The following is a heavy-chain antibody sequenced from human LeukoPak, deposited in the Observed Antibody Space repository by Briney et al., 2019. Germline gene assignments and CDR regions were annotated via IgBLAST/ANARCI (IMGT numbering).Heavy chain of an antibody. Sequence: GESLKISCKGSGYSFTSYWIGWVRQMPGKGLEWMGIIYPGDADTRYSPSFHGQVTISADKSISTAYLQWSSLKASDTAMYYCARREGYYDSSDDFDYWGQGTLVTVSS. V-gene: IGHV5-51*01. J-gene: IGHJ4*02. D-gene: IGHD3-22*01. CDR1: GYSFTSYW. CDR3: ARREGYYDSSDDFDY. CDR2: IYPGDADT.